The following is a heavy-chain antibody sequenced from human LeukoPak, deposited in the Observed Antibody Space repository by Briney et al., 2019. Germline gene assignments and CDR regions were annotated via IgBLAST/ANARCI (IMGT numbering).Heavy chain of an antibody. CDR2: INAGNGNT. V-gene: IGHV1-3*01. CDR1: GYTFTSYA. Sequence: GASVTVSCTASGYTFTSYAMHWVCQAPGQRLEWMGWINAGNGNTKYSQRFQGRVTITRDTSASTAYMELSSLRSEDTAVYYCARTYYYGSGRRNYFDYWGQGTLVTVSS. J-gene: IGHJ4*02. CDR3: ARTYYYGSGRRNYFDY. D-gene: IGHD3-10*01.